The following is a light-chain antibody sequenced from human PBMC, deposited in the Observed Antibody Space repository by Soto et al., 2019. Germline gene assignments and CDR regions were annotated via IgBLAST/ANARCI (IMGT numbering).Light chain of an antibody. J-gene: IGKJ4*01. CDR2: DAS. CDR3: QQYNDWPRRLT. V-gene: IGKV3-11*01. Sequence: EIVLTQSPATLSLSPGERATLSCRASQSVSSYLAWYQQKPGQAPRLLIYDASNRATGIPARFSGSGSGTDFTLTISSLEPEDFAVYYCQQYNDWPRRLTFGGGTKV. CDR1: QSVSSY.